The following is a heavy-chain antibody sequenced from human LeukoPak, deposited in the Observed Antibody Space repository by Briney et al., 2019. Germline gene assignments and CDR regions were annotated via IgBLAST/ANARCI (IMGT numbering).Heavy chain of an antibody. CDR3: ARGGPTGALDI. V-gene: IGHV3-7*01. D-gene: IGHD3/OR15-3a*01. J-gene: IGHJ3*02. Sequence: GGSLRLSCAASGFTFSSYGMHWVRQAPGKGLEWVANINEDGGETYSVDSVKGRFTISRDNAKNSLYPQMNSLRAEDTAVYYCARGGPTGALDIWGQGTMVTVSS. CDR1: GFTFSSYG. CDR2: INEDGGET.